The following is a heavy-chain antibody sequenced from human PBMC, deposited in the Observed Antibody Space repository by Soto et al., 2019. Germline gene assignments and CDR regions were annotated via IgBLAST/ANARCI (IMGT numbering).Heavy chain of an antibody. CDR3: ARVKKGGGSIWI. V-gene: IGHV4-61*01. CDR2: IYYSGST. J-gene: IGHJ4*02. D-gene: IGHD6-13*01. CDR1: GGSVSSGSYY. Sequence: QVQLQESGPGLVKPSETLSLTCTVSGGSVSSGSYYWSWIRQPPGKGLEWIGYIYYSGSTNYNPSLKSRVTISVDTSKNQFSLKLSSVTAADTAVYYCARVKKGGGSIWIWGQGTLVTVSS.